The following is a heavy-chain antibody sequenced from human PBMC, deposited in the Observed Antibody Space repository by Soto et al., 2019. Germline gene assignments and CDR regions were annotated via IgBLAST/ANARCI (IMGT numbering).Heavy chain of an antibody. D-gene: IGHD3-22*01. CDR3: AKENYYDSSGYYYGYLDY. J-gene: IGHJ4*02. CDR2: ISGSGGST. Sequence: LRLSCAASGFTFSNYAMSWVRQAPGKGLEWVSAISGSGGSTYYADSVKGRFTISRDNSKNTLYLQMNSLRAEDTAVYYCAKENYYDSSGYYYGYLDYWGQGTLVTVSS. CDR1: GFTFSNYA. V-gene: IGHV3-23*01.